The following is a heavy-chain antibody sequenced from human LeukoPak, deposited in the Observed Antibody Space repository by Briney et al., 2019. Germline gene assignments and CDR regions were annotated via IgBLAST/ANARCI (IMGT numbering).Heavy chain of an antibody. Sequence: SETLSLTCTVSGASISSYYWSWIRQPAGKGLEWIGRIYTSGSTNYNPSLKSRVTMSVDTSKNQFSLKLSSVTAADTAVYYCARDRYYYDSSGARVGDYWGQGTLVTVSS. V-gene: IGHV4-4*07. CDR2: IYTSGST. CDR3: ARDRYYYDSSGARVGDY. D-gene: IGHD3-22*01. J-gene: IGHJ4*02. CDR1: GASISSYY.